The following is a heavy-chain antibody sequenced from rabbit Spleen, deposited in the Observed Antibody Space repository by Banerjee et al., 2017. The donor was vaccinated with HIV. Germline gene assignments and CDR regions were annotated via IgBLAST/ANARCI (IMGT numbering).Heavy chain of an antibody. D-gene: IGHD4-2*01. Sequence: QEQLVESGGGLVKPGASLTLTCKASGIDFSSYNFICWVRQAPGKGLEWIGCIYADDGGTYYANWAKGRFTISKTSSTTVTLQMTSLTPADTATYFCARDPHYGGIPNLWGPGTLVTVS. J-gene: IGHJ4*01. CDR2: IYADDGGT. CDR3: ARDPHYGGIPNL. CDR1: GIDFSSYNF. V-gene: IGHV1S45*01.